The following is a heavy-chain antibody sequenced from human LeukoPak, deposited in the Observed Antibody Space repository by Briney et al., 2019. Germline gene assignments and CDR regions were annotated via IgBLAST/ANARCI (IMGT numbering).Heavy chain of an antibody. V-gene: IGHV3-48*01. CDR3: ARDTSHDIGGIRNAFDI. Sequence: GGSLRLSCAASGFIFSDYNMNWVRQAPGRGLEWVSYITSQSSIIFYADSVKGRFTISRDNAKNSLYLQMNSLRAEDTAIYYCARDTSHDIGGIRNAFDIWGQGTMVTASS. CDR1: GFIFSDYN. CDR2: ITSQSSII. D-gene: IGHD3-16*01. J-gene: IGHJ3*02.